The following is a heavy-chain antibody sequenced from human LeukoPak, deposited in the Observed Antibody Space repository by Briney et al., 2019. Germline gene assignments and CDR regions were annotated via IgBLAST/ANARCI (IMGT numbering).Heavy chain of an antibody. J-gene: IGHJ4*02. CDR2: IYPYTGAT. Sequence: ASVKVSCKASGYTFSCTGWYLYWLRQPPGQGLECMGWIYPYTGATHYAQKFQGRVAMTRDTSISTAYMELSRLRPDDTAVYYCARDGPAQMVDFDYWGQGTLVTVSS. CDR1: GYTFSCTGWY. CDR3: ARDGPAQMVDFDY. D-gene: IGHD3-10*01. V-gene: IGHV1-2*02.